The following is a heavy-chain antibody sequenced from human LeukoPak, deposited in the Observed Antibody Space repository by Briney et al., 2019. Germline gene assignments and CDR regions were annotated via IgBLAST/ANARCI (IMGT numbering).Heavy chain of an antibody. Sequence: ASVKVSCKASGYTFTGYYMHWVRQAPGQGLEWMGWINPNSGGTNYAQKFQGRVTMTRDTSISTAYMELSRLRSDDTAVYYCARDRWSYSSGWYGHYWGQGTLVTVSS. J-gene: IGHJ4*02. CDR2: INPNSGGT. CDR1: GYTFTGYY. V-gene: IGHV1-2*02. D-gene: IGHD6-19*01. CDR3: ARDRWSYSSGWYGHY.